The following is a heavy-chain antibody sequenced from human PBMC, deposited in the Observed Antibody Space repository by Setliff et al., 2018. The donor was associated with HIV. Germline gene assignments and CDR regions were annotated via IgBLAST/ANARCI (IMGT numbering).Heavy chain of an antibody. V-gene: IGHV4-4*09. CDR3: ARAVNLTFDI. CDR1: GGSIRSHY. J-gene: IGHJ3*02. CDR2: FYHTGST. Sequence: PSETLSLTCTVSGGSIRSHYWSWIRQPPGKGLEWIGSFYHTGSTHYNPSLKSRTTMSLDTSMEEFGLQLSSVTAADTAVYYCARAVNLTFDIWSLGTMVTVSS.